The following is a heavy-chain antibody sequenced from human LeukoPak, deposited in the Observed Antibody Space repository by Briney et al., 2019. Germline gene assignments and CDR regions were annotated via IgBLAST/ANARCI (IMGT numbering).Heavy chain of an antibody. CDR1: GYTFTGYY. V-gene: IGHV1-2*02. D-gene: IGHD2-2*01. CDR2: INPNSGGT. CDR3: ARDGDCSSTSCPRGYYYYYYMDV. Sequence: GASVKVSCKASGYTFTGYYMHWVRQAPGQGLEWMGWINPNSGGTNYAQKFQRRVTMTRDTSISTAYMELSRLRSDDTAVYYCARDGDCSSTSCPRGYYYYYYMDVWGKGTTVTVSS. J-gene: IGHJ6*03.